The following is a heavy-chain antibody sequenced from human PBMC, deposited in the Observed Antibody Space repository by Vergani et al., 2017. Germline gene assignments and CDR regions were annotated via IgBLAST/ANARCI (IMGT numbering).Heavy chain of an antibody. CDR1: GGSLSGYY. CDR2: INHSGTI. D-gene: IGHD1-26*01. Sequence: QVQLQQWGPGLLKPSETLSLTCAVYGGSLSGYYWSWIRLAPGKGLEWIGEINHSGTINYNPTLKSPFNVSIDTSRDHFSLKLRSVSAADTAVYFCARRAERWESLLRDDFDVWGQGTFVTVSP. J-gene: IGHJ3*01. CDR3: ARRAERWESLLRDDFDV. V-gene: IGHV4-34*01.